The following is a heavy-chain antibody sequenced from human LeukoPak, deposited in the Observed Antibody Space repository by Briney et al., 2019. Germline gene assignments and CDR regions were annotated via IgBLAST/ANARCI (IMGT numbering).Heavy chain of an antibody. CDR2: IYYSGST. CDR3: ERHIGGSGSHDAFDI. Sequence: SETLSLTCTVSGDSISTYYWSWIRQPPGKGLEWIGYIYYSGSTNYNPSLKSRVTISVDTSKNQFSLKLSSVTAADTAVYCCERHIGGSGSHDAFDIWGQGTMVTVSS. V-gene: IGHV4-59*08. D-gene: IGHD3-10*01. CDR1: GDSISTYY. J-gene: IGHJ3*02.